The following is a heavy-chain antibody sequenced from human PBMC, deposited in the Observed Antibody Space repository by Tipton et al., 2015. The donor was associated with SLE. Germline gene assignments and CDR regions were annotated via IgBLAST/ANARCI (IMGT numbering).Heavy chain of an antibody. V-gene: IGHV4-31*03. CDR3: ARGPNWGLDDAFDI. Sequence: TLSLTCTVSGDSITSITRTNWWSWVRQPPGKGLEWIGFISYDGRTKYNPSLKSRVTISLDTSKTQFFLRLSSVTAADTAVYFCARGPNWGLDDAFDIWGQGTMVSVSS. CDR2: ISYDGRT. D-gene: IGHD7-27*01. CDR1: GDSITSITRTNW. J-gene: IGHJ3*02.